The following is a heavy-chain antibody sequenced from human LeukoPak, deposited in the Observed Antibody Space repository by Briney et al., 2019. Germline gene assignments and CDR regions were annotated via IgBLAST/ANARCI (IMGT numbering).Heavy chain of an antibody. V-gene: IGHV1-24*01. D-gene: IGHD3-10*01. CDR3: ATENGDFFGWFDP. CDR1: GYTFTSYD. J-gene: IGHJ5*02. Sequence: ASVKVSCKASGYTFTSYDINWVRQAPGKGLEWMGGFDPEDGETIYAQKFQGRVTMTEDTSTDTAYMELSSLRSEDTAVYYCATENGDFFGWFDPWGQGTLVTVSS. CDR2: FDPEDGET.